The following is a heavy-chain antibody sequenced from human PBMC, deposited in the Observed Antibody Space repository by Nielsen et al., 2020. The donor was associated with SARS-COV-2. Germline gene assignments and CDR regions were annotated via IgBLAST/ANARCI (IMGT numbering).Heavy chain of an antibody. V-gene: IGHV3-43*02. J-gene: IGHJ6*02. Sequence: GGSLRLSCAASGFTFGDYAMHWVRQVPGKGLEWISLISGKGDSTYYADSVQGRFTISRDNRKKSLSLQMNSLRAEDTAVYYCAREGYSGSGSYGMDVWGQGTTVTVSS. CDR1: GFTFGDYA. CDR3: AREGYSGSGSYGMDV. D-gene: IGHD3-10*01. CDR2: ISGKGDST.